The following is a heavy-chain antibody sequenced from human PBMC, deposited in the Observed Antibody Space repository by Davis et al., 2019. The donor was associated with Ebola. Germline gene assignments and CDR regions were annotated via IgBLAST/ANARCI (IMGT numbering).Heavy chain of an antibody. CDR2: ISAFKGKT. J-gene: IGHJ4*02. CDR3: VRSTYDILIDFDF. V-gene: IGHV1-18*01. CDR1: GYIFTGYY. D-gene: IGHD3-9*01. Sequence: AASVKVSCKASGYIFTGYYIHWVRKAPGQGLEWLGWISAFKGKTHYAQTFQGRMTLTTDTSTSTAYMELESLRSDDTAVYYCVRSTYDILIDFDFWGQGTLVTVSS.